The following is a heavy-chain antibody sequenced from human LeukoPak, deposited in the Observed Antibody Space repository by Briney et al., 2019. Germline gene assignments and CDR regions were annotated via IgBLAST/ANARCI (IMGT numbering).Heavy chain of an antibody. CDR3: AKGIAGSRPPFDY. V-gene: IGHV3-23*01. CDR1: GFTFSSYA. Sequence: GGSLRLSCEASGFTFSSYAMSWVRQAPGKGLEWVSGISGSGGSTYYADSVKGRFTISRDNSKNTLYLQMNSLRAEDTAVHYCAKGIAGSRPPFDYWGLGTLVTVSS. CDR2: ISGSGGST. J-gene: IGHJ4*02.